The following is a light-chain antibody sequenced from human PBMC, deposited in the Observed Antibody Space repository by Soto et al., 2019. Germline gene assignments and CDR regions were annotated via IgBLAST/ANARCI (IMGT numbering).Light chain of an antibody. CDR1: QSVNNY. CDR3: QQNNSWPST. V-gene: IGKV3-15*01. CDR2: RIF. Sequence: EKVMTQSPATVSVSPGERVTLSCRASQSVNNYLAWYQKKPSQAPRLLGHRIFSRATGVPARFSGSGSGTEFTLTISSLQSEDSAVYYCQQNNSWPSTFGGGTKVE. J-gene: IGKJ4*01.